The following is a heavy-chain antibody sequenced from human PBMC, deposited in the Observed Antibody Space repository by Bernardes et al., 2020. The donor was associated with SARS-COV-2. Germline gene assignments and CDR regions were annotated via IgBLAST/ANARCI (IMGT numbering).Heavy chain of an antibody. CDR2: IYWDDNK. J-gene: IGHJ4*02. V-gene: IGHV2-5*02. Sequence: SGPTLVKPTQTLTLTCTFSGFSLTTSGVGVGWIRQPPGKALEWLALIYWDDNKRYSPSLKNRLTITKDTSRSHVILRMTNMDPVDTATYYCAFLHMIRGVTPHWGQGTLVTVSS. CDR1: GFSLTTSGVG. D-gene: IGHD3-10*01. CDR3: AFLHMIRGVTPH.